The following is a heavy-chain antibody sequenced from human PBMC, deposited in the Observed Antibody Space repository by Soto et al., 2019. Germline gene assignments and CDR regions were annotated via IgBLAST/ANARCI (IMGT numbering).Heavy chain of an antibody. CDR2: MSYSGTT. V-gene: IGHV4-30-4*01. CDR3: ARSVFP. J-gene: IGHJ5*02. CDR1: GGSISSGNYY. Sequence: SETLSLTCTVSGGSISSGNYYWSWIRQPPGKGLEWIGFMSYSGTTSYNASLKSRVTISVDTSKSQFSLNLSFVTAADTAVYYCARSVFPWGQGTLVTVSS.